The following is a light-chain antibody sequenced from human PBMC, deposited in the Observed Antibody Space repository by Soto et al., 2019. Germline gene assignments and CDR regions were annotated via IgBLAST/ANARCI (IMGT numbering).Light chain of an antibody. CDR3: QQYGSSPVT. V-gene: IGKV3-20*01. CDR2: GAS. Sequence: EIVLTQSPGTLSLSPGERATLSCRASQSVSSSYLAWYRQKPGQAPRLLIYGASSRATGIPDRFSGSGSGKDFTLTISRLEPEDFAVYYCQQYGSSPVTFGQGTRLEIK. J-gene: IGKJ5*01. CDR1: QSVSSSY.